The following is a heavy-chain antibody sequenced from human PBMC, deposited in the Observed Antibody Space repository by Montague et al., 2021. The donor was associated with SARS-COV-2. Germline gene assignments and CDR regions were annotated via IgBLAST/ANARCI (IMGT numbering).Heavy chain of an antibody. CDR2: XXWDDDK. V-gene: IGHV2-70*11. D-gene: IGHD3-16*02. Sequence: PALVKPTQTLTLTCTFSGFSLSTSGMCVSWIRQPPGKALEWLARXXWDDDKYYSTSLKTRLTISRDTSKNQVVFTMTNMDPVDTATYYCARTTMITFGGVIVPFDYWGQGTLVTVSS. CDR3: ARTTMITFGGVIVPFDY. J-gene: IGHJ4*02. CDR1: GFSLSTSGMC.